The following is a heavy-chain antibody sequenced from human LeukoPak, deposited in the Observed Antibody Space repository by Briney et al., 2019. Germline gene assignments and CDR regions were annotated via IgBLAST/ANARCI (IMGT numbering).Heavy chain of an antibody. CDR1: GFSFSSYS. CDR3: ARDLVARIAVAGMYYYYGMDV. J-gene: IGHJ6*02. CDR2: ISSSSSYI. D-gene: IGHD6-19*01. Sequence: GGSLRLSCAASGFSFSSYSMNWVRQAPGKGLEWVSSISSSSSYIYYADSVKGRFTISRDNAKNSLYLQMNSLRAEDTAVYYCARDLVARIAVAGMYYYYGMDVWGQGTTVTVSS. V-gene: IGHV3-21*01.